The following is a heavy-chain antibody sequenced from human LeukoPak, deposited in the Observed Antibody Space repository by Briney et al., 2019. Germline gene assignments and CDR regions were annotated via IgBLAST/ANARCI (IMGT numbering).Heavy chain of an antibody. V-gene: IGHV3-23*01. J-gene: IGHJ4*02. Sequence: PPGGSLRLSCAASGLTFSPYAMDWARQGPGKGLEWLSAISGSGGSTYFADSVRGRFTISRDNSKNTLFLQMNSLRAEDTAVYYCVKVRFGPESFSTSDYWGQGTRVIVSS. D-gene: IGHD3-10*01. CDR2: ISGSGGST. CDR1: GLTFSPYA. CDR3: VKVRFGPESFSTSDY.